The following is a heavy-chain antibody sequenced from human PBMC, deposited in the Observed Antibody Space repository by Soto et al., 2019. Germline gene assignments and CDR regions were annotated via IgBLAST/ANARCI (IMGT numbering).Heavy chain of an antibody. V-gene: IGHV4-39*01. J-gene: IGHJ5*02. CDR2: IYYSGST. D-gene: IGHD6-13*01. Sequence: SETLSLTCTVSGDSISSSSYYWGWIRQPPGKGLEWIGSIYYSGSTYYNPSLKNRVTISVDTSKNQFSLKMSSVTAADTAVYYCARHQSHSSSYVDPWGQGTLVTVS. CDR1: GDSISSSSYY. CDR3: ARHQSHSSSYVDP.